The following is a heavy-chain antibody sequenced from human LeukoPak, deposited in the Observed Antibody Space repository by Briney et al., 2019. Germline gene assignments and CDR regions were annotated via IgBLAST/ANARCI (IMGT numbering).Heavy chain of an antibody. V-gene: IGHV1-8*01. CDR2: MNPNSGNT. CDR1: GYTFTSYD. D-gene: IGHD1-20*01. J-gene: IGHJ4*02. CDR3: VAQGYNWNAYESLGYFDY. Sequence: ASVKVSRKASGYTFTSYDINWVRQATGQGLEWMGWMNPNSGNTGYAQKFQGRVTMTRNTSISTAYMELSSLRSEDTAVYYCVAQGYNWNAYESLGYFDYWGQGTLVTVSS.